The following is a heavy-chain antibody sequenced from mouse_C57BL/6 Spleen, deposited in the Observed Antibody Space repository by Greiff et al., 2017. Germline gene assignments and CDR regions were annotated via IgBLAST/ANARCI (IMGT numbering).Heavy chain of an antibody. V-gene: IGHV10-1*01. Sequence: EVHLVESGGGLVQPKGSLKLSCAASGFSFNTYAMHWVRQAPGKGLEWVARIRSTSNNSAKYYADSVKDRFTISRDDSESMLYLQMNNLKTEDTAMYYCVSEDGYYVWFADWGQGTLVTVSA. CDR1: GFSFNTYA. J-gene: IGHJ3*01. CDR3: VSEDGYYVWFAD. D-gene: IGHD2-3*01. CDR2: IRSTSNNSAK.